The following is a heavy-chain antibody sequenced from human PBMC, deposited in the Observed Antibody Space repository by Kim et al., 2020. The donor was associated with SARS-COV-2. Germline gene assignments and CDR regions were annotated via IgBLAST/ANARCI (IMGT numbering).Heavy chain of an antibody. CDR1: GYTFTSYA. V-gene: IGHV1-3*01. J-gene: IGHJ6*02. CDR2: INAGNGNT. CDR3: ARGNKWNDDYYYGMDV. Sequence: ASVKVSCKASGYTFTSYAMHWVRKAPGQRLEWMGWINAGNGNTKYSQKFQGRVTITRDTSASTAYMELSSLRSEHTAVYYCARGNKWNDDYYYGMDVWGQWTTVTVSS. D-gene: IGHD1-1*01.